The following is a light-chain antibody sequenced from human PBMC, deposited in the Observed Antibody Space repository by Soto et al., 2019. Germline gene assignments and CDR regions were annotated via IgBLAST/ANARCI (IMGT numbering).Light chain of an antibody. CDR3: QQRDRTPYT. J-gene: IGKJ2*01. CDR1: QSITTY. CDR2: AAS. V-gene: IGKV1-39*01. Sequence: DIQMTQAPPSLSASVGDRVTITCRASQSITTYLNWYQQKPGKAPQLLVYAASSLQSGVPSRFSGSGSWTDFTLTISHLQPEDFATYYCQQRDRTPYTFGQGTNLEIK.